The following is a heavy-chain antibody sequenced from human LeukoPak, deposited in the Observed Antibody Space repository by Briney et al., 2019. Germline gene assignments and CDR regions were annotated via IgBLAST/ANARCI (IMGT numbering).Heavy chain of an antibody. CDR1: GYTFTSYA. J-gene: IGHJ5*02. Sequence: ASVKVSCKASGYTFTSYAMNWVRQAPGQGLEWMGWINTNTGNPTYAQGFTGRFVFSLDTSVSTAYLQISSLKAEDIAVYYCAREVGAPAEGGYNYPHEEYNWFDRWGQGTLVTVSS. V-gene: IGHV7-4-1*02. CDR3: AREVGAPAEGGYNYPHEEYNWFDR. CDR2: INTNTGNP. D-gene: IGHD5-24*01.